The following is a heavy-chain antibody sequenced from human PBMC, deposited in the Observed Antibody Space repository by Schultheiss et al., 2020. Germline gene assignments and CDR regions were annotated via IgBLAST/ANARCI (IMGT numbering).Heavy chain of an antibody. Sequence: SVKVSCKASGYTFTGYYMHWVRQAPGQGLEWMGGIIPIFGTANYAQKFQGRVTMTTDTSTSTAYMELSSLRSEDTAVYYCARGLYYGDYERLIGYYFDYWGQGTLVTVSS. D-gene: IGHD4-17*01. J-gene: IGHJ4*02. CDR3: ARGLYYGDYERLIGYYFDY. V-gene: IGHV1-69*05. CDR2: IIPIFGTA. CDR1: GYTFTGYY.